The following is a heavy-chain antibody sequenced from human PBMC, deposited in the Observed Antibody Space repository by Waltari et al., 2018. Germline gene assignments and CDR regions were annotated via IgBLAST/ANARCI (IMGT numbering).Heavy chain of an antibody. CDR2: VYYSGST. J-gene: IGHJ2*01. Sequence: QLQLQESGPGLVKPSETLSLTCTVSGGSISSTNYYWGWTRQPPGKGLEWIGGVYYSGSTYDNPSLKSRLTISEDTSKNQFSLKLRSVTAADTAVYYCARLTQLRGYSYAWYFDLWGRGTLVTVSS. V-gene: IGHV4-39*01. CDR3: ARLTQLRGYSYAWYFDL. D-gene: IGHD5-18*01. CDR1: GGSISSTNYY.